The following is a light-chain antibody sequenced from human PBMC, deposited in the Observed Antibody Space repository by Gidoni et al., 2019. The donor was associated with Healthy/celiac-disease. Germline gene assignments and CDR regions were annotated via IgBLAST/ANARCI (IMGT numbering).Light chain of an antibody. V-gene: IGKV4-1*01. CDR2: WAS. CDR3: QQYYSTLT. Sequence: DIVMTQSPDSLAVSLGERATINCKSSQSVLYSSNNKNYLAWYQQKPGQPPKLLIYWASTRESGVPDRFSGSGSGKDFTLTISSLQAEDVAVYYCQQYYSTLTFGGGTKVEIK. J-gene: IGKJ4*01. CDR1: QSVLYSSNNKNY.